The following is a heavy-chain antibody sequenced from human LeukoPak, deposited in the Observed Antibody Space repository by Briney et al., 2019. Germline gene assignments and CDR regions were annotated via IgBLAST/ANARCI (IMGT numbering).Heavy chain of an antibody. Sequence: GGSLRLSCAASGFTVSSNYMSWVRQAPGKGLEWVSYISSSSSTIYYADSVKGRFTISRDNAKNSLYLQMDSLRAEDTAVYCCARVVPAAGWFDPWGQGTLVTVSS. D-gene: IGHD2-2*01. CDR3: ARVVPAAGWFDP. V-gene: IGHV3-48*04. J-gene: IGHJ5*02. CDR2: ISSSSSTI. CDR1: GFTVSSNY.